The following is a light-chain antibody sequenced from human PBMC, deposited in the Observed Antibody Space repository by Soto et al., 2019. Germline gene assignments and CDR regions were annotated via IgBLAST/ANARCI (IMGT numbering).Light chain of an antibody. V-gene: IGKV4-1*01. CDR1: QSVLYSANNKNY. CDR3: QQYFTIPEA. J-gene: IGKJ1*01. Sequence: DIVMTQSPDSLAVSLGERATINCKSSQSVLYSANNKNYLAWYQQKPGQPPKLLISWASNRESGVPERFSGSGSGTDFTLTICSLQAEDVAVYYCQQYFTIPEAFGQGTKVEIK. CDR2: WAS.